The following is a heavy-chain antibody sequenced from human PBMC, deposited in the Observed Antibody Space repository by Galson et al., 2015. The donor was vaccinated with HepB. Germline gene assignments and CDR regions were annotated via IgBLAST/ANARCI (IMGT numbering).Heavy chain of an antibody. CDR1: GFSLSVSGAG. Sequence: PALVKPTQTLTLTCAFSGFSLSVSGAGVGWIRQPPGKALEWLAPISWDNEKLYSPSLQNRLTITKHTSRNHVVLKMTNPPPMNTGTYDCAHYGSTAFDYGGKGALATVSS. CDR2: ISWDNEK. CDR3: AHYGSTAFDY. V-gene: IGHV2-5*02. J-gene: IGHJ4*02. D-gene: IGHD3-10*01.